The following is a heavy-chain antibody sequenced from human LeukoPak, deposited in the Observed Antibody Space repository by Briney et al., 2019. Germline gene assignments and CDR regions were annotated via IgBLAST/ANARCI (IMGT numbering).Heavy chain of an antibody. D-gene: IGHD3-22*01. Sequence: PGGSLRLSCAASGFTFSSYSMNWVRQAPGKGLVWVSRITSDGSSTNYADSVKGRFTISRDNAKNTLYLQMNSLRAEDTAVYYCVRSSGFPDYWGQGTLVTVSS. CDR1: GFTFSSYS. CDR3: VRSSGFPDY. J-gene: IGHJ4*02. V-gene: IGHV3-74*01. CDR2: ITSDGSST.